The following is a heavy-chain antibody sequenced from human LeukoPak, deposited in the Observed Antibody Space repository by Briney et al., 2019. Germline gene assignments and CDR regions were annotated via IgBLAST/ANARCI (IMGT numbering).Heavy chain of an antibody. V-gene: IGHV7-4-1*02. D-gene: IGHD1-7*01. CDR2: INTNTGNP. Sequence: ASVKVSCKASGYTFTSYYMHWVRQAPGQGLEWMGWINTNTGNPTYAQGFTGRFVFSLDTSVSTAYLQISSLKAEDTAVYYCARFVLSVTGTTIAFDIWGQGTMVTVSS. J-gene: IGHJ3*02. CDR1: GYTFTSYY. CDR3: ARFVLSVTGTTIAFDI.